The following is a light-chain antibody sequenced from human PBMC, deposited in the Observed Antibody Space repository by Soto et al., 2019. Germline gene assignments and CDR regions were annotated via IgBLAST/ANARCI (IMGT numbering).Light chain of an antibody. CDR3: QQRTNWPLT. V-gene: IGKV3-11*01. CDR2: DAS. J-gene: IGKJ4*01. Sequence: EIVLTQSPATLSLSPGERATHSCRASQSVSTYLAWYQQKPGQAPRLLIYDASNRATGIPARFGGSASGTDFTLTISSLEPEDFAVYYCQQRTNWPLTFGGGTKVEI. CDR1: QSVSTY.